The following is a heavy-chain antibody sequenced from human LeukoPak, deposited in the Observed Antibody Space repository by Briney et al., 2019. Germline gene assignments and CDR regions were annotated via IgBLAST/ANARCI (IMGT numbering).Heavy chain of an antibody. CDR2: INPNSGGT. CDR1: GYTFTGYY. V-gene: IGHV1-2*02. Sequence: GASVKVSCKASGYTFTGYYMHRVRQAPGQGLEWMGWINPNSGGTNYAQKFQGRVTMTRDTSISTAYMELSRLRSDDTAVYYCARVERGYSGYACDYWGQGTLVTVSS. D-gene: IGHD5-12*01. CDR3: ARVERGYSGYACDY. J-gene: IGHJ4*02.